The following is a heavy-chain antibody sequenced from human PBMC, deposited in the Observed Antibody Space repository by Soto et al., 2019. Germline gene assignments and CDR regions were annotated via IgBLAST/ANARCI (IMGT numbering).Heavy chain of an antibody. V-gene: IGHV1-69*13. CDR3: ASSEGGRHYYYYGMDV. CDR1: GGTFSSYA. CDR2: IIPIFGTA. J-gene: IGHJ6*02. D-gene: IGHD3-16*01. Sequence: SVKVSCKASGGTFSSYAISWVRQAPGQGLEWMGGIIPIFGTANYAQKFQGRVTITADESTSTAYMELSSLRSEDTAVYYCASSEGGRHYYYYGMDVWGQGTTVTVSS.